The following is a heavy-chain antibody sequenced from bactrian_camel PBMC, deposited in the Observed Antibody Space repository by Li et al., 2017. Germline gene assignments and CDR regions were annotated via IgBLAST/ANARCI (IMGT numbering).Heavy chain of an antibody. CDR1: GYTYRRHC. CDR2: IDGDGST. J-gene: IGHJ4*01. Sequence: VQLVESGGGSVQAGGPLRLSCVASGYTYRRHCMGWFRQAPGKEREGVAYIDGDGSTTYAASVKGRFTISRDDAKNSVYLQMNSLTSEDTGRYYCATWWEHWGQGTQVTVS. V-gene: IGHV3S53*01. D-gene: IGHD7*01. CDR3: ATWWEH.